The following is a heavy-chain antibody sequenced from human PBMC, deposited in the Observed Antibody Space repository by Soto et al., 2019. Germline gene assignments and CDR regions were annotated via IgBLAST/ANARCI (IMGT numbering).Heavy chain of an antibody. Sequence: LRLSCAASGFTFSSYWMHWVRQGPGKGLVWVSRVNSDESTTSYADPVKGRFTISRDNAKNTLYLQMSSLRVEDTALYYCVCFECGRTAVVTAMEANGYWGQGTLVTVSS. J-gene: IGHJ4*02. V-gene: IGHV3-74*01. CDR1: GFTFSSYW. CDR3: VCFECGRTAVVTAMEANGY. CDR2: VNSDESTT. D-gene: IGHD2-21*02.